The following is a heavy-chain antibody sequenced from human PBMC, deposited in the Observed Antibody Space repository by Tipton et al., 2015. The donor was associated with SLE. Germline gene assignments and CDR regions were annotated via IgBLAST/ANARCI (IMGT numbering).Heavy chain of an antibody. CDR2: FDPEDGET. CDR3: ATLLVDTAMVPYYYGMDV. J-gene: IGHJ6*02. D-gene: IGHD5-18*01. V-gene: IGHV1-24*01. Sequence: QVQLVQSGAEVKKPGASVKVSCKVSGYTLTELSMHWVRQAPGKGLEWMGGFDPEDGETIYAQKFQGRVTMTEDTSTDTAYMELSSLRSEDTAVYYCATLLVDTAMVPYYYGMDVWGQGTTVTVSS. CDR1: GYTLTELS.